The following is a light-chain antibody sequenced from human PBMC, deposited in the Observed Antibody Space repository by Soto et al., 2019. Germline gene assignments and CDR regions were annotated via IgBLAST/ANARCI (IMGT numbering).Light chain of an antibody. J-gene: IGKJ1*01. V-gene: IGKV3-15*01. CDR2: GAS. Sequence: EIVMTHSPATLSVSPCETATLSFSASQSVYNNLAWYQQRPGQAPRLLIHGASTRATGVPAKVSGSGSGTEFTLTISSLQSEDFAVYYCQQHDSWPRTFGQGTKVDI. CDR1: QSVYNN. CDR3: QQHDSWPRT.